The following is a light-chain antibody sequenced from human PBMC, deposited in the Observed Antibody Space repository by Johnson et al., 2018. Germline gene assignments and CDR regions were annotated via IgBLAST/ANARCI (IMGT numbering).Light chain of an antibody. CDR2: ENN. CDR1: SSNIGNNY. CDR3: GTWDSSLSAGNV. Sequence: QSVLTQPPSVSAAPGQKVTISCSGSSSNIGNNYVSWYQQLPGTAPKLLIYENNKRPSGIPDRFSGPKSGTSATLAITGLPTGDEADYYCGTWDSSLSAGNVFGTGTKVTVL. J-gene: IGLJ1*01. V-gene: IGLV1-51*02.